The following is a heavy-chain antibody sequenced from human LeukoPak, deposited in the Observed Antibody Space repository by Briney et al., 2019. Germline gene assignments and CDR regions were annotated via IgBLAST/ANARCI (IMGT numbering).Heavy chain of an antibody. CDR2: IIPIFGTA. D-gene: IGHD2-21*02. V-gene: IGHV1-69*05. J-gene: IGHJ6*03. Sequence: SVKVSCKASGGTFSSYAISWVRQAPGQGLEWLGRIIPIFGTANYEQKFQGRVTITTDESTSTAYMELSSLRSEDTAVYYCARGVCGGDCSPGRGYYYYYYMDVWGKGTTVTVSS. CDR3: ARGVCGGDCSPGRGYYYYYYMDV. CDR1: GGTFSSYA.